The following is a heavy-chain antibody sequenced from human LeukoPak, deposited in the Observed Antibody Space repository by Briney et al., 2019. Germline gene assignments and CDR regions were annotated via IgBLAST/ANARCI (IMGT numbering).Heavy chain of an antibody. CDR3: ARQWLARGIFDY. Sequence: GGSLRLSCAASGFTISSYGMHWVRQAPGKGLEWVAVIWYDGSNKYYADSVKGRFTISRDNSKNTLYLQMNSLRAEDTAVYYCARQWLARGIFDYWGQGTLVTVSS. V-gene: IGHV3-33*01. J-gene: IGHJ4*02. CDR1: GFTISSYG. D-gene: IGHD6-19*01. CDR2: IWYDGSNK.